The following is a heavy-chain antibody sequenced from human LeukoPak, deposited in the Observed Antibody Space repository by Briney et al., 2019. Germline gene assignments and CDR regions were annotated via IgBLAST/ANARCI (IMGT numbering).Heavy chain of an antibody. J-gene: IGHJ5*02. Sequence: PSQTLSLTCTVSGGSISRGDYCWSWLRQPPWKGLEWIGYIYYSGSTYYNPSLKSRVTISVDTSKNQFSLKLSSVTAADTAVYYCARGYSSGNWFDPWGQGTLVTVSS. CDR1: GGSISRGDYC. D-gene: IGHD2-15*01. CDR2: IYYSGST. CDR3: ARGYSSGNWFDP. V-gene: IGHV4-30-4*08.